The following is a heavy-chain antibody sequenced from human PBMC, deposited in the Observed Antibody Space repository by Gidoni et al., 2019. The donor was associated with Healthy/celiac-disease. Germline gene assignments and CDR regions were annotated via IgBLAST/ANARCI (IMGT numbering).Heavy chain of an antibody. Sequence: QVQLQQWGAGLLKPSETLSLTCAVYGGSFSDYYWSWIRQPPGKGLEWIGEINHSGSTNYNPSLKSRVTISVDTSKNQFSLKLSSVTAADTAVYYCARYCLENAPDAFDIWGQGTMVTVSS. CDR2: INHSGST. J-gene: IGHJ3*02. V-gene: IGHV4-34*01. CDR3: ARYCLENAPDAFDI. D-gene: IGHD2-15*01. CDR1: GGSFSDYY.